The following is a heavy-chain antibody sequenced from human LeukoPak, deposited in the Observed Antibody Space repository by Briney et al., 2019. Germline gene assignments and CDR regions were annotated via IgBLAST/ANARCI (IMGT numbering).Heavy chain of an antibody. V-gene: IGHV3-9*01. CDR3: ARDSRPAAIRATFSRNFDY. CDR2: ISWNSGSI. J-gene: IGHJ4*02. CDR1: GFTFDDYA. Sequence: GGSLRLSCAASGFTFDDYAMHWVRQAPGKGLEWVSGISWNSGSIGYADSVKGRFTISRDNAKNSLYLQMNSLRAEDTAVYYCARDSRPAAIRATFSRNFDYWGQGTLVTVSS. D-gene: IGHD2-2*01.